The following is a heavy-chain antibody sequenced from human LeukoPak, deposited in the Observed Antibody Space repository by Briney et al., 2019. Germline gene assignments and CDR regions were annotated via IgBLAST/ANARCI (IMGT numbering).Heavy chain of an antibody. CDR3: ARDRTTVTTGYYGMDV. CDR1: GYSFSDYY. V-gene: IGHV1-2*02. CDR2: VTPNNGGT. Sequence: GASVKVSCRTSGYSFSDYYIHWLRQAPGQGYEWMGSVTPNNGGTDYAQTFQGRVTMTRDTSIITAYMELTRLRSDDTAVYYCARDRTTVTTGYYGMDVWGQGTTVTVSS. D-gene: IGHD4-17*01. J-gene: IGHJ6*02.